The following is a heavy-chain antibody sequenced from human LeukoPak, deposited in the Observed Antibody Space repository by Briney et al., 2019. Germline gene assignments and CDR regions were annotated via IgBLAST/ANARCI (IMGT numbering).Heavy chain of an antibody. V-gene: IGHV1-46*01. CDR3: ARDGYGDYYAFDI. CDR2: VNPSGGST. Sequence: ASVKVSCKASGYTFTSYYMHWVRQAPGQGLEWMGIVNPSGGSTSYAQKFQGRVTMTRDTSTSTVYMELSSLRSEDTAVYYCARDGYGDYYAFDIWGQGTMVTVSS. J-gene: IGHJ3*02. CDR1: GYTFTSYY. D-gene: IGHD4-17*01.